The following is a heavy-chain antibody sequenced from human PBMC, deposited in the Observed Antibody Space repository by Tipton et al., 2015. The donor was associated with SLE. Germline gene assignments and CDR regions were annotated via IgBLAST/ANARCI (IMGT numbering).Heavy chain of an antibody. CDR1: GYSISSGYY. V-gene: IGHV4-38-2*01. J-gene: IGHJ3*02. CDR3: VQVTLDAFDI. CDR2: IYHSGST. Sequence: LRLSCAVSGYSISSGYYWGWIRQPPGKGLEWIGSIYHSGSTYYNPSLKRRVTISVDTSKNQFSLKLSSVTAADTAVYYCVQVTLDAFDIWGQGTMVTVSS. D-gene: IGHD4-11*01.